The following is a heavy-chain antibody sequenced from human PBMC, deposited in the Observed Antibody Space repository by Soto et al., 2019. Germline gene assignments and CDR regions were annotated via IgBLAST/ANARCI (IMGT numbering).Heavy chain of an antibody. CDR3: AREERYCTKGVCYIGAFDI. J-gene: IGHJ3*02. D-gene: IGHD2-8*01. Sequence: ASVKVSCNASGYPFTSYGISWVRQAPGQGLEWMGWISAYNGNTNYAQKLQGRVTMTTDTFTSTAYMEMRSLRSDDTAVDYCAREERYCTKGVCYIGAFDIWGQGTMFTVSS. CDR1: GYPFTSYG. CDR2: ISAYNGNT. V-gene: IGHV1-18*01.